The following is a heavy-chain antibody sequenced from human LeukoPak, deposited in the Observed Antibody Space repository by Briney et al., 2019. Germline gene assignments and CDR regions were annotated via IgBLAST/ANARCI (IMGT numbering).Heavy chain of an antibody. Sequence: GGSLRLSCAVSGFSVSGYWMTWVRQAPGKGLEWVANIKQDGSEKNYVDSVKGRFTISRDNAENSSFLQMNSLRVENTAVYYCAREWQGGIAAAGTRIEGDYWGQGTLVAVSP. CDR1: GFSVSGYW. V-gene: IGHV3-7*01. J-gene: IGHJ4*02. CDR3: AREWQGGIAAAGTRIEGDY. CDR2: IKQDGSEK. D-gene: IGHD6-13*01.